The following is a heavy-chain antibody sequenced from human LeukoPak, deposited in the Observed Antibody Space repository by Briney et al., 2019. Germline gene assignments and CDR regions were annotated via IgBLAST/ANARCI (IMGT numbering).Heavy chain of an antibody. Sequence: GRSLRLSCAASGFTFSSYGIHWVRQAPGKGLEWVAVISYDGSNKYYADSVKGRFTISRDNSKNTLYLQMNSLRAEDTAVYYCARDPTEGGTFAYYFDYWGQGTLVTVSS. J-gene: IGHJ4*02. D-gene: IGHD1-26*01. CDR3: ARDPTEGGTFAYYFDY. CDR2: ISYDGSNK. V-gene: IGHV3-30*03. CDR1: GFTFSSYG.